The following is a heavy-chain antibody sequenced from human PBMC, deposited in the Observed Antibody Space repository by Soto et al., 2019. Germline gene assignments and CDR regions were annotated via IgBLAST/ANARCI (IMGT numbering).Heavy chain of an antibody. V-gene: IGHV1-18*01. CDR3: ARDKGPGEQQLGLFDY. CDR1: GYTFTSYG. Sequence: GXSVKVSCKASGYTFTSYGISWVRQAPGQGLEWMGWISAYNGNTNYAQKLQGRVTVTTDTSTSTAYMELRSLRSDDTAVYYCARDKGPGEQQLGLFDYWGQGTLVTVSS. J-gene: IGHJ4*02. CDR2: ISAYNGNT. D-gene: IGHD6-13*01.